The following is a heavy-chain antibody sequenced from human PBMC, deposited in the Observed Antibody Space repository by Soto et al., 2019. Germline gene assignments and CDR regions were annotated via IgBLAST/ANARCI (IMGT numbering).Heavy chain of an antibody. CDR2: ISGSGGST. CDR3: AKGAPVAGPSLYYYYGMDV. V-gene: IGHV3-23*01. CDR1: GFTFSSYA. D-gene: IGHD6-19*01. Sequence: EVQLLESGGGLVQPVGSLRLSCAASGFTFSSYAMSWVRQAPGKGLEWVSAISGSGGSTYYADSVKGRFTISRDNSKNTLYLQMNSLRAEDTAVYYCAKGAPVAGPSLYYYYGMDVWGQGTTVTVSS. J-gene: IGHJ6*02.